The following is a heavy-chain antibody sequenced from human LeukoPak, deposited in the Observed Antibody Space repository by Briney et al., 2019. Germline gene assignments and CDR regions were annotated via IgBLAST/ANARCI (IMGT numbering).Heavy chain of an antibody. CDR1: GFTFSSYS. CDR2: ISSSSSYI. CDR3: ARDRATSDY. V-gene: IGHV3-21*01. J-gene: IGHJ4*02. Sequence: SGGSLRLSCAASGFTFSSYSMNWVRQAPGKGLEWVSSISSSSSYIYYADSVKGRFTISRDNAKNSLYLQTNSLRAEDTAVYYCARDRATSDYWGQGTLVTVSS. D-gene: IGHD2-15*01.